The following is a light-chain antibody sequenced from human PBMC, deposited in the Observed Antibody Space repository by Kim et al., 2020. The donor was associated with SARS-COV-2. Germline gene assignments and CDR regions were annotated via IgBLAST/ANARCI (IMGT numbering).Light chain of an antibody. CDR1: NIGSKN. Sequence: SYELTQPLSVSVALGQTARITCGGNNIGSKNVHWYQQKPGQAPVLVIYQHGNRPSGIPERFSGSNSGNTATLTISRAQAVDEADYYCQAWDSSTAVFGGG. CDR3: QAWDSSTAV. J-gene: IGLJ3*02. V-gene: IGLV3-9*01. CDR2: QHG.